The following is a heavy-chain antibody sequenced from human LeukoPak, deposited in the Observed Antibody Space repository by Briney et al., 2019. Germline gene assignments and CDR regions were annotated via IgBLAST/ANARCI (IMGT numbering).Heavy chain of an antibody. V-gene: IGHV3-33*01. J-gene: IGHJ3*02. CDR3: ARDDYGGKLDI. CDR2: ILFVGSNK. D-gene: IGHD4-23*01. CDR1: GFTFSNYD. Sequence: GRSLRLSCASPGFTFSNYDLHGVRQAPGKGLEWVGVILFVGSNKYYADSVKGRFTISRDNSKNTLYLQMNSLRAEDTAGYYCARDDYGGKLDIWGQPTVVTASS.